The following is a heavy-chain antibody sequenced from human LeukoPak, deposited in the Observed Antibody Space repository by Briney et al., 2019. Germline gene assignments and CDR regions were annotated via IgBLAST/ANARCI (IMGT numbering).Heavy chain of an antibody. J-gene: IGHJ4*02. Sequence: LGESLKISCKGSGYSFTSFWIGWVRQMPVKGLEWMGIIYPGDSNTRYSPSFQGQVTISADKSISTAYLQWSSLKASDTAMYYCATAGARISGTTYTYWGQGTLVTVSS. CDR1: GYSFTSFW. CDR2: IYPGDSNT. CDR3: ATAGARISGTTYTY. V-gene: IGHV5-51*01. D-gene: IGHD1-7*01.